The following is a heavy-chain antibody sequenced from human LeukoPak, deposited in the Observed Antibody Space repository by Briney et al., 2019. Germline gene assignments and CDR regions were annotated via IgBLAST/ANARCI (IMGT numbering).Heavy chain of an antibody. V-gene: IGHV3-9*01. CDR2: ISWNSGSI. D-gene: IGHD1-26*01. CDR3: ARDLIVGATWDY. CDR1: GFTFDDYA. Sequence: GGSLRLSCAASGFTFDDYAMHWVRQAPGKGLEWVSGISWNSGSIGYADSVKGRFTISRDNAKNSLYLQMNSLRAEDTAVYYCARDLIVGATWDYWGQGTLVTVSS. J-gene: IGHJ4*02.